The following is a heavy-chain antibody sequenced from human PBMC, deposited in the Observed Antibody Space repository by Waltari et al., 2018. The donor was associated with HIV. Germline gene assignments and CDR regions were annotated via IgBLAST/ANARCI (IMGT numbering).Heavy chain of an antibody. CDR1: GFTFANFG. CDR3: ARGYSSSRWIPLYH. Sequence: QVQLVESGGGAVQPGTSLTLSCAVSGFTFANFGIHWVRQSPGKGCEWLAVFWSDGVEISYSDSVKGRFTISKDSSQKTLYLHLTSLRAEDTALYYCARGYSSSRWIPLYHWGRGTLVTVSS. CDR2: FWSDGVEI. V-gene: IGHV3-33*01. J-gene: IGHJ4*02. D-gene: IGHD6-6*01.